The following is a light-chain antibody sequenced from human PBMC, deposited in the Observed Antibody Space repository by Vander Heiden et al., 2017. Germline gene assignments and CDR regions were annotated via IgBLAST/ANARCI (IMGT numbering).Light chain of an antibody. V-gene: IGLV2-11*01. CDR3: CSYAGSDTWV. CDR1: IMDGVAYDY. Sequence: QSALTQPRSVSGSPGQAVTITLSVIIMDGVAYDYVSWYQHPPGKAHKLMIYDGTKWPAGVPDRFAVSKSGNTASRTISGLLKEDEADYYCCSYAGSDTWVFGGGTKVTVL. J-gene: IGLJ3*02. CDR2: DGT.